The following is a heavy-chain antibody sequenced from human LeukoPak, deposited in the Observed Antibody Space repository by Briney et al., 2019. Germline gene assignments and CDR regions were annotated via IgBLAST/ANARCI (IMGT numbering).Heavy chain of an antibody. CDR3: AKGIGGQTYYDFWSGYCTVDY. D-gene: IGHD3-3*01. CDR1: GFTFSSYA. Sequence: GGSLRLSCAASGFTFSSYAMSWVRQAPGKWLEWVSAISGSGGSTYYTDSVKGRFTISRDNSKNTLYLQMNSLRAEDTAVYYCAKGIGGQTYYDFWSGYCTVDYWGQGTLVTVSS. V-gene: IGHV3-23*01. CDR2: ISGSGGST. J-gene: IGHJ4*02.